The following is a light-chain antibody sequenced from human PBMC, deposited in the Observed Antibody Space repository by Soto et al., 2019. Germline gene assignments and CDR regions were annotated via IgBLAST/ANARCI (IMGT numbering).Light chain of an antibody. CDR3: SSYTGSRDPYV. Sequence: QSVLTQPPSVSGAPGQRVTISCTGSSSNIGAGYDVHWYQQLPGTAPKLLIYGNSNRPSGVPDRFSGSKSGTSASLAITGLQGEDEADYFCSSYTGSRDPYVFGTGTKVTVL. CDR2: GNS. J-gene: IGLJ1*01. CDR1: SSNIGAGYD. V-gene: IGLV1-40*01.